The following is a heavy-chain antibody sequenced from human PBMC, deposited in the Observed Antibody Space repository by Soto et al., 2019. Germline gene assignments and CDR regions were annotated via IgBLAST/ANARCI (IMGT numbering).Heavy chain of an antibody. CDR2: INAGNGNT. V-gene: IGHV1-3*01. Sequence: ASVKVSCKASGYTFTSYAMDWVRQAPGQRLEWMGWINAGNGNTKYSQKFQGRVTITRDTSASTVYMELSSLRSEDTAVYYCARDLWGGYVTYYYYYGMDVWGQATTVTVSS. CDR3: ARDLWGGYVTYYYYYGMDV. D-gene: IGHD5-12*01. J-gene: IGHJ6*02. CDR1: GYTFTSYA.